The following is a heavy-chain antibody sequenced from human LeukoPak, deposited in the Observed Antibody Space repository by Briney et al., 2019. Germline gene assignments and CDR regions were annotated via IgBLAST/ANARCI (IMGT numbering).Heavy chain of an antibody. CDR3: ARSYGDATFDY. CDR1: GFPFSSFV. J-gene: IGHJ4*02. CDR2: IRSDGRDR. D-gene: IGHD4-17*01. V-gene: IGHV3-33*01. Sequence: PGRSLRLSCAASGFPFSSFVMHWVRQAPGKGLEWVAIIRSDGRDRYYADSVKGRFTISRDNSKSTLYLQLSRLRAEDTAVYYCARSYGDATFDYWGQGTLVTVSS.